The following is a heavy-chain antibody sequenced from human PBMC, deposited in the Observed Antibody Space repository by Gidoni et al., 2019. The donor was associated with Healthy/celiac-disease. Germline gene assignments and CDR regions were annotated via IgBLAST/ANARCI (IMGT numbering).Heavy chain of an antibody. Sequence: QVQLQPWGAGLLKTSATLSLTCAAYGGSFSGYYWSCIRQPPGKGLEWVGELNHSGSTNYNPSLKSRVTISVDTSKNQFSLELSSVTAADTAVYYCARGGFVFYFDYWGQGTLVTVSS. CDR3: ARGGFVFYFDY. CDR1: GGSFSGYY. V-gene: IGHV4-34*01. D-gene: IGHD3-10*01. J-gene: IGHJ4*02. CDR2: LNHSGST.